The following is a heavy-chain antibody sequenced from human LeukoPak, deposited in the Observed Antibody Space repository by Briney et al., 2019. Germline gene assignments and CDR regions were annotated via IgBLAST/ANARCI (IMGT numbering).Heavy chain of an antibody. CDR1: GGSFSSTTYY. J-gene: IGHJ4*02. Sequence: SETLSLTCTVSGGSFSSTTYYWGWIRQPPGKGLEWIGSIYYSGGTYYNQSLKRRVTISVDTSKNQFSLQLTSVTAADTALYYCARHYYDSSGYYPWYFDYWGQGTLVTVSS. CDR3: ARHYYDSSGYYPWYFDY. V-gene: IGHV4-39*01. CDR2: IYYSGGT. D-gene: IGHD3-22*01.